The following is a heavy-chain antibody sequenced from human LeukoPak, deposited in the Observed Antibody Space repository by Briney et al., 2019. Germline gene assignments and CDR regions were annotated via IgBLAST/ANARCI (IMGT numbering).Heavy chain of an antibody. D-gene: IGHD3-3*01. V-gene: IGHV3-43*02. CDR1: GFTFDDYA. CDR3: AKDFSQSITIFGVAYGMDV. Sequence: GGSLRLSCAASGFTFDDYAMHWVRQAPGKGLEWVSLISGDGGSTYYADSVKGRFTISRDNSKNSLYLQMNSLRTEDTALYYCAKDFSQSITIFGVAYGMDVWGKGTTVTVSS. J-gene: IGHJ6*03. CDR2: ISGDGGST.